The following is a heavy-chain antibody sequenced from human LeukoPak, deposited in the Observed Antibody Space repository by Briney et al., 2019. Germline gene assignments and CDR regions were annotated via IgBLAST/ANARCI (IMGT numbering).Heavy chain of an antibody. CDR2: IKQDGSEK. CDR3: ARDIAGPPQEAFDI. CDR1: GFTFSSYG. D-gene: IGHD3-16*02. Sequence: GGSLRLSCAASGFTFSSYGMHWVRQAPGKGLEWVANIKQDGSEKHYVDSVTGRFTISRDNTKNSLYLQMTSMTAHDTAMYYCARDIAGPPQEAFDIWGQGTMVTVSS. V-gene: IGHV3-7*01. J-gene: IGHJ3*02.